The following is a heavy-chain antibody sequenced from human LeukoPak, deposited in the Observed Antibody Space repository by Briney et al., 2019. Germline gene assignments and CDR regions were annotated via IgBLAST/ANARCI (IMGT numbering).Heavy chain of an antibody. CDR3: ATYRQIQVPFEF. J-gene: IGHJ4*02. CDR1: GFTFDDYA. Sequence: GGSLRLSCAASGFTFDDYAMHWVRQAPGKGLEWVSGISWNSGSIGYADSVKGRFTISRDNAKNSLYLQMNSLRAEDTATYYCATYRQIQVPFEFWGQGTLVTVSS. D-gene: IGHD5-18*01. CDR2: ISWNSGSI. V-gene: IGHV3-9*01.